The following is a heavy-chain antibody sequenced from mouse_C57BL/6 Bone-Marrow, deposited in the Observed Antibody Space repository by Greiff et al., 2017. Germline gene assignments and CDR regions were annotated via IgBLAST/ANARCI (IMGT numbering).Heavy chain of an antibody. V-gene: IGHV1-76*01. Sequence: LMESGAELVRPGASVKLSCKASGYTFTDYYINWVKQRPGQGLEWIARIYPGSGNTYYNEKFKGKATLTAEKSSSTAYMQLSSLTSEDSAVYFCARIGDITTVVPYYFDYWGQGTTLTVSS. J-gene: IGHJ2*01. D-gene: IGHD1-1*01. CDR3: ARIGDITTVVPYYFDY. CDR1: GYTFTDYY. CDR2: IYPGSGNT.